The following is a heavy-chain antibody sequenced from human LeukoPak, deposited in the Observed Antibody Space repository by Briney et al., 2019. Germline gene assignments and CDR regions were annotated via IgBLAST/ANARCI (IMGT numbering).Heavy chain of an antibody. J-gene: IGHJ3*02. CDR3: ARDREDYDILTGYQQGAFDI. D-gene: IGHD3-9*01. Sequence: SETLSLTCTVSGGSISSYYWSWIRQPAGKGLEWIGRIYTSGSTNYNPSLKSRVTMSVDTSKNQFSLKLSSVTAADTAVYYCARDREDYDILTGYQQGAFDIWGQGIMVTVSS. V-gene: IGHV4-4*07. CDR1: GGSISSYY. CDR2: IYTSGST.